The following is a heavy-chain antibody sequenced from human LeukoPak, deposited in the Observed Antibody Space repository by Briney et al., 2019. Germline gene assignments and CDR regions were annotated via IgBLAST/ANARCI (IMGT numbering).Heavy chain of an antibody. CDR3: AKVALSGYDYYFDY. V-gene: IGHV3-23*01. CDR2: ISGSGGST. CDR1: GFIFSSYG. D-gene: IGHD5-12*01. Sequence: PGGSLRLSCAASGFIFSSYGMSWVRQAPGKGLEWVSAISGSGGSTYYADSVKGRFTISRDNSKNTLYLQMNSLRAEDTAVYYCAKVALSGYDYYFDYWGQGTLVTVSS. J-gene: IGHJ4*02.